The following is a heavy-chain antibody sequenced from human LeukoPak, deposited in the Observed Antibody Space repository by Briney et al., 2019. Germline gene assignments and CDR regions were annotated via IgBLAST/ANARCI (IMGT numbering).Heavy chain of an antibody. CDR2: IIPIFDAA. Sequence: ASVKVSCKASGGTFTSYAITWVRQAPGQGLEWMGGIIPIFDAANYAQKFQGRVTMTRDTSTSTVYMELSSLRSEDTAVYYCAYSSSSGGGAFDIWGQGTMVTVSS. CDR1: GGTFTSYA. J-gene: IGHJ3*02. CDR3: AYSSSSGGGAFDI. D-gene: IGHD6-6*01. V-gene: IGHV1-69*05.